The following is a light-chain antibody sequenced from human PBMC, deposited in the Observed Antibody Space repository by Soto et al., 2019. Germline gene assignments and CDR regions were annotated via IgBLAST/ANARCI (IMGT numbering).Light chain of an antibody. V-gene: IGKV1-39*01. J-gene: IGKJ3*01. CDR2: GAS. CDR3: QQTYTFGFT. CDR1: QSISTY. Sequence: QMTQSPSSLSASVGDRVTITCRASQSISTYLNWYQHKPGKAPKVLINGASRLHTGVPSRFSGSGSGTDFTLTISSLQPEDFATYYCQQTYTFGFTFGPGTTVDFK.